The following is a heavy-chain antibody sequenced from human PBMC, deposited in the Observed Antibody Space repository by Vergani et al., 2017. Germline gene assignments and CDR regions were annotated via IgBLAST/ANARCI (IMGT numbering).Heavy chain of an antibody. V-gene: IGHV4-31*03. CDR1: GGSISSGGYY. J-gene: IGHJ5*02. CDR3: ARELYNWFDP. CDR2: INHSGST. Sequence: QVQLQESGPGLVKPSQTLSLTCTVSGGSISSGGYYWSWIRQHPGKGLEWIGEINHSGSTNYNPSLKSRVTISVDTSKNQFSLKLSSVTAADTAVYYCARELYNWFDPWGQGTLVTVSS.